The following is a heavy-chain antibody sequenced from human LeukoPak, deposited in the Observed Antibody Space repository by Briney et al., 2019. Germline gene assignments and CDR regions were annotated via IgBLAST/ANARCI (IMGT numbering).Heavy chain of an antibody. D-gene: IGHD5-12*01. CDR3: ARQVATKGEWAFDV. CDR1: GGSISSSSYY. Sequence: SETLSLTCTVSGGSISSSSYYWGWIRQPPGKGLEWIASIRHDGHTYYNPSLRSQVTISVDMSRNQFSLKLNSLTAADTAAYYCARQVATKGEWAFDVWGQWTMVTVSS. CDR2: IRHDGHT. V-gene: IGHV4-39*07. J-gene: IGHJ3*01.